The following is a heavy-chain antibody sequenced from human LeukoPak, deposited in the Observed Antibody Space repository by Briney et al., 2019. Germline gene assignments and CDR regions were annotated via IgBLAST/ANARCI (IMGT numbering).Heavy chain of an antibody. CDR3: ARALWSEGFFDY. CDR2: ISSGSSHI. D-gene: IGHD5-18*01. V-gene: IGHV3-21*01. J-gene: IGHJ4*02. Sequence: GGSLRLSCAASGFTFSSYSMNWVRQAPGKGLEWVSSISSGSSHIYYADSVKGRFTISRDNAKNSLYLQMNSLRAEDTAVYYCARALWSEGFFDYWGQGTLVTVSS. CDR1: GFTFSSYS.